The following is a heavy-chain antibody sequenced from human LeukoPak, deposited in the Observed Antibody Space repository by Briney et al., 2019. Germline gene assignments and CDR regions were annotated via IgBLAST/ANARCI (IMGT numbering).Heavy chain of an antibody. D-gene: IGHD3-3*01. CDR3: ATDRAIWSGYYKGS. Sequence: SVKVSCKASGGTFSSYAISWVRQAPGQGLEWMGGIIPIFGTANYAQKFQGRVTITTDESTSTAYMELSSLRSEDTAVYYCATDRAIWSGYYKGSWGQGTLVTVSS. CDR2: IIPIFGTA. CDR1: GGTFSSYA. J-gene: IGHJ4*02. V-gene: IGHV1-69*05.